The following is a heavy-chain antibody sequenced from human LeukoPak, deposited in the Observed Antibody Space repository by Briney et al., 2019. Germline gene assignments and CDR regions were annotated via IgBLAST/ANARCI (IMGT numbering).Heavy chain of an antibody. J-gene: IGHJ3*02. CDR3: ARDLVTVTKGFDI. CDR2: ISYIGST. D-gene: IGHD4-17*01. V-gene: IGHV4-59*11. Sequence: SKTLSLTCAVSDDSFSSHYWTWIRQPPGKGLEWIGYISYIGSTSYNPSLKSRVTISIDTSKNQFSLKLTSVTAADTAVYYCARDLVTVTKGFDIWGQGTMVSVSS. CDR1: DDSFSSHY.